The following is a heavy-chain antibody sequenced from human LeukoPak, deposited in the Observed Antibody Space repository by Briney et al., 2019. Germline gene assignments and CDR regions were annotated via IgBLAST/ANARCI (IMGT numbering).Heavy chain of an antibody. CDR2: IRYDGSDK. Sequence: PGGSLRLSCAASGFTFSDYAMHWVRQAPGEGLEWVAFIRYDGSDKYYADSVKGRFTVSRDNSKNTLYLQMNSLRAEDTAVYYCARSSGWYNWFDPWGQGTLVTVSS. CDR3: ARSSGWYNWFDP. V-gene: IGHV3-30*02. D-gene: IGHD6-19*01. CDR1: GFTFSDYA. J-gene: IGHJ5*02.